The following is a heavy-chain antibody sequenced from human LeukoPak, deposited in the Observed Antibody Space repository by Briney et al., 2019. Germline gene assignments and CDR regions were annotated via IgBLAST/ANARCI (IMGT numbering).Heavy chain of an antibody. J-gene: IGHJ4*02. CDR1: GGSISSYY. CDR2: IYYSGST. CDR3: ARVGHEDYYFDY. V-gene: IGHV4-59*01. Sequence: SETLSLTCTVSGGSISSYYWSWIRQPPGKGLEWIGYIYYSGSTNYNPSLKSRVTISVDTSKNQFSLKLSSVTAADTAVYYCARVGHEDYYFDYWGQGTLVTVSS.